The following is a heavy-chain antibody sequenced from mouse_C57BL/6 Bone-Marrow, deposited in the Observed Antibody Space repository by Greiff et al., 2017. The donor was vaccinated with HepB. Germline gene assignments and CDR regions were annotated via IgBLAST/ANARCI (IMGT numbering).Heavy chain of an antibody. D-gene: IGHD2-2*01. J-gene: IGHJ2*01. Sequence: QVQLQQSGAELVMPGASVKLSCKASGYTFTSYWMHWVKQRPGQGLEWIGEIDPSDSYTNYNQKFKGKSTLTVDKSSSTAYMQLSSLTSEDSAVYYCARSRGYGYDFDYWGQGTTLTVSS. CDR2: IDPSDSYT. CDR3: ARSRGYGYDFDY. CDR1: GYTFTSYW. V-gene: IGHV1-69*01.